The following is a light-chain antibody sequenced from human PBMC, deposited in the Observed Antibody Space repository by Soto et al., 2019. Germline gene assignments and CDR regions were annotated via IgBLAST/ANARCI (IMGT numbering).Light chain of an antibody. J-gene: IGLJ1*01. CDR2: DVS. CDR1: SSDVGGYNY. Sequence: QSALTQPASVSGSPGQSITISCTGTSSDVGGYNYVSWYQQHPGKAPKLMIYDVSDRPSGVSNRFAGSKSGNTASLTISGLQAEEEADYYCSSYTSSSTRVFGPGTKVTVL. V-gene: IGLV2-14*01. CDR3: SSYTSSSTRV.